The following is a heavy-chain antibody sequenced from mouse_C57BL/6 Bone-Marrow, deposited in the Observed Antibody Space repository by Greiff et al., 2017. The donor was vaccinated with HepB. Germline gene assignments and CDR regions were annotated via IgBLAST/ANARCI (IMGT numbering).Heavy chain of an antibody. CDR2: IRSKSNNYAT. CDR3: VRQRYGDGYFDV. CDR1: GFSFNTYA. Sequence: EVMLVESGGGLVQPKGSLKLSCAASGFSFNTYAMNWVRQAPGKGLEWVARIRSKSNNYATYYADSVKDRFTISRDDSESMLYLQMNNLKTEDTAMYYCVRQRYGDGYFDVWGTGTTVTVSS. D-gene: IGHD2-13*01. J-gene: IGHJ1*03. V-gene: IGHV10-1*01.